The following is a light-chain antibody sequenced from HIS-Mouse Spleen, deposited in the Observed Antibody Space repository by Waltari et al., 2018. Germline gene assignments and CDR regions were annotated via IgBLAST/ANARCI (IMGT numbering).Light chain of an antibody. CDR2: EDS. CDR3: YSTDSSGNHRV. Sequence: SYELTQPPSVSVSPGQTARITCSGDALPKKYAYWYQQKSGQAPVLVIYEDSQTPSGINEGFSGYSLGTMATLTISGAQVEDEADYYCYSTDSSGNHRVFGGGTKLTVL. CDR1: ALPKKY. J-gene: IGLJ2*01. V-gene: IGLV3-10*01.